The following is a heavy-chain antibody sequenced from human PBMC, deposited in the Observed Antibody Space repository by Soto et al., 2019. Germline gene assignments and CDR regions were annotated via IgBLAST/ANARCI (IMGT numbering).Heavy chain of an antibody. D-gene: IGHD2-15*01. CDR3: ARYGSGECNRGSCYSPFDY. CDR1: GRSISSVNYY. J-gene: IGHJ4*02. Sequence: PWETLSLTCTVSGRSISSVNYYWSWIRQPPGKGLEWIGYIYYSGSTYYNPSLRSRVTISVDTSKNQFSLKLSSVTAADTAVYYCARYGSGECNRGSCYSPFDYWGQGTLVTVSS. CDR2: IYYSGST. V-gene: IGHV4-30-4*01.